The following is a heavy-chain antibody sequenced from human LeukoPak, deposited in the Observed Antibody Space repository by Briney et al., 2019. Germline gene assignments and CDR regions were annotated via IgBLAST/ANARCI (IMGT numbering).Heavy chain of an antibody. CDR3: ARFDTAMASFDY. CDR1: GFTFSSYG. Sequence: GGSLRLSCAASGFTFSSYGMSWVRQAPGKGLEYVSAISSNGGSTYYANSVKGRFTISRDNSKNTLYLQMGSLRAEDMAVYYCARFDTAMASFDYWGQGTLVTVSS. V-gene: IGHV3-64*01. D-gene: IGHD5-18*01. J-gene: IGHJ4*02. CDR2: ISSNGGST.